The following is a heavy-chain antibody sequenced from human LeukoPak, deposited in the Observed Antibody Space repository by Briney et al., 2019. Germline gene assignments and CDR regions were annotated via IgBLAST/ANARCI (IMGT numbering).Heavy chain of an antibody. CDR2: INHSGST. D-gene: IGHD3-10*01. CDR3: ARPYGSGSH. J-gene: IGHJ4*02. V-gene: IGHV4-34*01. CDR1: GGSSSGYY. Sequence: SETLSLTCAVYGGSSSGYYWSWIRQPPGKGLEWIGEINHSGSTNYNPSLKSRVTISVDTSKNQFSLKLSSVTAADTAVYYCARPYGSGSHWGQGTLVTVSS.